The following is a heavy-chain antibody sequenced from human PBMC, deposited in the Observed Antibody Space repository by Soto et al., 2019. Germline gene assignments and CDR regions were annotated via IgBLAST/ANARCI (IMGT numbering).Heavy chain of an antibody. V-gene: IGHV4-34*01. Sequence: WETLSLTCAVYGGSFSGYYWCWIRQPPGKGLEWIGEINHSGSTNYNPSLKSRVTISIDSSKTRFSLNLNSVTAADTAVYYCGSQDYGAKGYQFETRGQGTMVTVSS. CDR1: GGSFSGYY. J-gene: IGHJ4*02. D-gene: IGHD4-17*01. CDR3: GSQDYGAKGYQFET. CDR2: INHSGST.